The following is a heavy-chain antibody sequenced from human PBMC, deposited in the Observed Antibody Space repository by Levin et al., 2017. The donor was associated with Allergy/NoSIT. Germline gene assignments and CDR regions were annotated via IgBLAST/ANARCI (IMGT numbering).Heavy chain of an antibody. CDR1: GFTFSNAW. Sequence: SCAASGFTFSNAWMSWVRQAPGKGLEWVGRIKGKNDGGTTDYAPPVKGRFTISRDDSKNTLYLQMNSLKIEDTAVYYCTTDDYYDSSGYKAAFDCWGQGTVATVSS. D-gene: IGHD3-22*01. CDR2: IKGKNDGGTT. CDR3: TTDDYYDSSGYKAAFDC. J-gene: IGHJ4*02. V-gene: IGHV3-15*01.